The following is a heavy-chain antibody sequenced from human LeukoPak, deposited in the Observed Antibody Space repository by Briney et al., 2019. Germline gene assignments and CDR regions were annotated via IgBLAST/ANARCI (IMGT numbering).Heavy chain of an antibody. CDR1: GGSISSSSYY. Sequence: SETLSLTCTVSGGSISSSSYYWGWIRQPPGKGLEWIGSIYYSGSTYYNPSLKSRVTISVDTSKNQFSLKLSSVTAADTAVYYRASSSSSWYFFDYWGQGTLITVSS. V-gene: IGHV4-39*07. J-gene: IGHJ4*02. CDR3: ASSSSSWYFFDY. CDR2: IYYSGST. D-gene: IGHD6-13*01.